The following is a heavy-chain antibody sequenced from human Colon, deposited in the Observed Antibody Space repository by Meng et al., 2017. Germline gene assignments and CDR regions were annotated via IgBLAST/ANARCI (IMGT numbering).Heavy chain of an antibody. CDR2: ISSSSSYI. Sequence: EVQLVEAGGGLVKPGGSLRLSCAASGFTFSSYSMNWVRQAPGKGLEWVSSISSSSSYIYYADSVKGRFTISRDNAKNSLYLQMNSLRAEDTAVYYCARARGDYYDSSGYEFYWGQGTLVTVSS. CDR1: GFTFSSYS. CDR3: ARARGDYYDSSGYEFY. D-gene: IGHD3-22*01. V-gene: IGHV3-21*01. J-gene: IGHJ4*02.